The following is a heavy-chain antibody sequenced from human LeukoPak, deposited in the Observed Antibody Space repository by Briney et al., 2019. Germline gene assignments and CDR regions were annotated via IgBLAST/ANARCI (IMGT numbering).Heavy chain of an antibody. CDR1: GGSFSGYY. J-gene: IGHJ4*02. CDR2: INHSGST. CDR3: ARGFRGYDYVWGSYRYSPYYFDY. Sequence: PSETLSLTCAVYGGSFSGYYGSWIRQPPGKGLEWIGEINHSGSTNYNPSLKSRVTISVDTSKNQFSLKLSSVTAADTAVYYCARGFRGYDYVWGSYRYSPYYFDYWGQGTLVTVSS. D-gene: IGHD3-16*02. V-gene: IGHV4-34*01.